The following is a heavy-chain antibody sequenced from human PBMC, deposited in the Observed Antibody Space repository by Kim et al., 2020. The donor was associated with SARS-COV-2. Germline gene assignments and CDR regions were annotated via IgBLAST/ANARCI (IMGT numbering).Heavy chain of an antibody. J-gene: IGHJ6*02. Sequence: ASVKVSCKASGYTFTSYGISWVRQAPGQGLEWMGWISAYNGNTNYAQKLQGRVTMTTDTSTSTAYMELRSLRSDDTAVYYCARDQARYYDILTGYRAYLDYYYYGMDVWGQGTTVTVSS. V-gene: IGHV1-18*01. CDR2: ISAYNGNT. D-gene: IGHD3-9*01. CDR3: ARDQARYYDILTGYRAYLDYYYYGMDV. CDR1: GYTFTSYG.